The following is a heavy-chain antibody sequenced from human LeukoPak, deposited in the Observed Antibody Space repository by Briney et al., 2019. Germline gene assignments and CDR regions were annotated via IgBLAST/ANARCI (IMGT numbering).Heavy chain of an antibody. CDR2: ISSNGGST. CDR1: GFTFSSYA. D-gene: IGHD3-10*01. CDR3: ARGVRGSGNFDY. J-gene: IGHJ4*02. V-gene: IGHV3-64*04. Sequence: PGGSLRLSCSASGFTFSSYAMHWVRQAPGKGLEYVSAISSNGGSTYYADSVRGRFTISRDNSKNTLYLQMNSLRAEDTAVYYCARGVRGSGNFDYWGQGTLVTVSS.